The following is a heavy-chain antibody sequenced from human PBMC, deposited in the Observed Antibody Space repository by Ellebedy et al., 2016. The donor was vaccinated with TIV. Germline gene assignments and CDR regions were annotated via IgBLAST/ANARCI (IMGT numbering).Heavy chain of an antibody. CDR3: ARGKPPPSFDY. V-gene: IGHV4-59*08. D-gene: IGHD1-14*01. CDR2: IYYSGST. Sequence: SETLSLTCTVSGGSISSYYWSWIRQPPGKGLEWIGYIYYSGSTNYNPSLKSRVTISVDTSKNQFSLKLSSVTAADTAVYYCARGKPPPSFDYWGQGTLVTVSS. J-gene: IGHJ4*02. CDR1: GGSISSYY.